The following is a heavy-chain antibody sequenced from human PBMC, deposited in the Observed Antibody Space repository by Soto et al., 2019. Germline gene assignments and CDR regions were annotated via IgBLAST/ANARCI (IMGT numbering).Heavy chain of an antibody. J-gene: IGHJ5*02. CDR2: IIPISGTA. CDR3: ASSAPSGYSSVTWFDP. V-gene: IGHV1-69*06. D-gene: IGHD6-19*01. CDR1: GGTFSSYA. Sequence: ASVKVSCKASGGTFSSYAISWVRQAPGQGLEWMGGIIPISGTANYAQKFQGRVTITADKSTSTAYMELSSLRSEDTAVYYCASSAPSGYSSVTWFDPWGQGTLVTVSS.